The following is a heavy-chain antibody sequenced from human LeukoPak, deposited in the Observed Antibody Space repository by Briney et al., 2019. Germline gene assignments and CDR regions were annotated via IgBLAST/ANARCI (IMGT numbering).Heavy chain of an antibody. V-gene: IGHV1-18*01. CDR2: ISAYTGNT. CDR1: GYTCTNYG. Sequence: GASVKVSCKASGYTCTNYGISWVRQAPGQGLEWMGWISAYTGNTNYAQNLQGRVTMTTDTSTGTAYMELRSLRSDDTAVYYCARSGVGYFYDSTGYYPLDYWGQGTLVTVSS. J-gene: IGHJ4*02. CDR3: ARSGVGYFYDSTGYYPLDY. D-gene: IGHD3-22*01.